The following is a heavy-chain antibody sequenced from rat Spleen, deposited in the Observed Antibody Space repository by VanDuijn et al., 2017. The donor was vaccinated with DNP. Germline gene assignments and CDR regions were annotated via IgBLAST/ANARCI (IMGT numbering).Heavy chain of an antibody. Sequence: EVQLVESGGGLVQPGRSLKLSCVASGFIFSNYWMTWIRQAPGKGLEWVASISNTGDNTYYSDSVKGRFSLSRDNAKSTLYLQMDSLRSEDTATYYCATSDSYGFAYWGQGTLVTVSS. V-gene: IGHV5-31*01. D-gene: IGHD1-2*01. CDR2: ISNTGDNT. J-gene: IGHJ3*01. CDR3: ATSDSYGFAY. CDR1: GFIFSNYW.